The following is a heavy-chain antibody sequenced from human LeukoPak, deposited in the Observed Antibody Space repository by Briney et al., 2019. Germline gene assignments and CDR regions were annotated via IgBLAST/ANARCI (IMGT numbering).Heavy chain of an antibody. J-gene: IGHJ3*02. V-gene: IGHV3-21*01. CDR1: GFTFISYS. D-gene: IGHD3-9*01. CDR3: ARDYYNILTCYEGAFDI. CDR2: ISSSSGDI. Sequence: VGSLRLSCAASGFTFISYSMNWVRQAPGKGLVWVSSISSSSGDIYYAYSVKGRFTISRDNAKNTLYLQMNSQIDEDRAEYYCARDYYNILTCYEGAFDIWGQGTMVTVSS.